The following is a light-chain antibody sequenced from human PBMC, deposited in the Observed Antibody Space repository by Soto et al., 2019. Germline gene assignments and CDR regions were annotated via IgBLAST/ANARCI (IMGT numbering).Light chain of an antibody. CDR3: QHYNTYSP. CDR1: QSIGNL. V-gene: IGKV1-5*03. CDR2: KAS. J-gene: IGKJ4*02. Sequence: DIQMTQSPSTRSASVGDRVFITCQASQSIGNLLAWYQQKPGKAPNLLIYKASTLESGVPSRFSGSGSGTEFTLTISSLQPDDFATYYCQHYNTYSPFGGGTKVEIK.